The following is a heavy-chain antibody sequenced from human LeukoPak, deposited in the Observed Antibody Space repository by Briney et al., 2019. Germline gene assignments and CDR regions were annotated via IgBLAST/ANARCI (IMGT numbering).Heavy chain of an antibody. CDR1: GFTFSSYW. J-gene: IGHJ6*04. CDR3: AREYGRFGELGMDV. CDR2: IKQDGCEK. D-gene: IGHD3-10*01. V-gene: IGHV3-7*03. Sequence: GGSLRLSCAASGFTFSSYWMSWVRQAPGKGLEWVANIKQDGCEKYYVDSVKGRFTISRDNAKNSLYLQMNSLRAEDTAVYYCAREYGRFGELGMDVWGKGTTVTVSS.